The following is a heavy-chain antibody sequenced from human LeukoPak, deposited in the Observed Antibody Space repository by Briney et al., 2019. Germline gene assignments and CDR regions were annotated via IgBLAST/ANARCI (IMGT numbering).Heavy chain of an antibody. CDR2: ISGNGRST. CDR1: AFTFSTYA. Sequence: GGSLRLSCTAAAFTFSTYATHWVRQAPGEGLEYVSGISGNGRSTFYANSVKGRFTVSRDNSKDTLYLQMGSLCATVKAVYYCTSAIGRLRGDAFDIWGQGTMVTVSS. CDR3: TSAIGRLRGDAFDI. J-gene: IGHJ3*02. V-gene: IGHV3-64*01. D-gene: IGHD2-21*01.